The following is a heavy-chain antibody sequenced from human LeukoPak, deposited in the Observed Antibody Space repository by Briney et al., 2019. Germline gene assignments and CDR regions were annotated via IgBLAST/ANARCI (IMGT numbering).Heavy chain of an antibody. D-gene: IGHD1-26*01. V-gene: IGHV4-59*11. CDR1: GVSINRLY. CDR3: ARAYSRASWFVP. Sequence: PSETLSLPCSVSGVSINRLYLIWLRQSPAKGLQWFVYNCDSGITTYNPALNSHVSIPVDTSKNHDSLRLRSVTAAGTSVYVCARAYSRASWFVPWGQGTLVTVSS. CDR2: NCDSGIT. J-gene: IGHJ5*02.